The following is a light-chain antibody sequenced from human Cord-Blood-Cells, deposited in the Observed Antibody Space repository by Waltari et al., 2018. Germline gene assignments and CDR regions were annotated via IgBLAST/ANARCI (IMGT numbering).Light chain of an antibody. CDR2: EDS. CDR3: YSTDSSGNHSWV. V-gene: IGLV3-10*01. J-gene: IGLJ1*01. Sequence: SYELTQPPSVSVSPGQTARITCSGDALPQQYAYWYQQKSGQAPVLVIYEDSKRPSGIPERFSGSSSGTMATLTISGAQVEDEADYYCYSTDSSGNHSWVFGTGTKVTVL. CDR1: ALPQQY.